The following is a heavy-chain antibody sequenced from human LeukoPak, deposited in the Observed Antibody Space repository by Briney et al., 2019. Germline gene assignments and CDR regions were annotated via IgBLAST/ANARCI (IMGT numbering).Heavy chain of an antibody. V-gene: IGHV3-21*01. CDR3: VASTAYYSDSSGNFDY. D-gene: IGHD3-22*01. CDR2: ISSTRGFI. CDR1: GFPFGTFP. J-gene: IGHJ4*01. Sequence: GGSLGFSCPALGFPFGTFPCPWFRKPPGTGLRGVSSISSTRGFIHYADSVEGRFTISRDNAKNSLYLQMNSLRAEDTAVFYCVASTAYYSDSSGNFDYWGHGTLVTVSS.